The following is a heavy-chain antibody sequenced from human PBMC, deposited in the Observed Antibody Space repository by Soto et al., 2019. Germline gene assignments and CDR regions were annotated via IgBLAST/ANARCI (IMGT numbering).Heavy chain of an antibody. D-gene: IGHD2-2*01. Sequence: PSETLSLTCTVSGGSISSYYWSWIRQPPGKGLEWIGYIYYSGSTNYNPSLKSRVTISVDTSKNQFSLKLSSVTAADTAVYYCASLGWPAHYYRDVWGKGTRVTVSS. V-gene: IGHV4-59*08. J-gene: IGHJ6*03. CDR1: GGSISSYY. CDR2: IYYSGST. CDR3: ASLGWPAHYYRDV.